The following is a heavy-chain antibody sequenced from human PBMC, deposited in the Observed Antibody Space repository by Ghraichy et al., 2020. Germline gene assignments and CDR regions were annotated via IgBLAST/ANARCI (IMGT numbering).Heavy chain of an antibody. J-gene: IGHJ4*02. CDR3: ARVSRGYSYGPYYFDY. CDR2: IYYSGST. Sequence: TLSLTCTVSGGSISSGGYYWSWIRQHPGKGLEWIGYIYYSGSTYYNPSLKSRVTISVDTSKNQFSLKLSSVTAADTAVYYCARVSRGYSYGPYYFDYWGQGTLVTVSS. CDR1: GGSISSGGYY. V-gene: IGHV4-31*03. D-gene: IGHD5-18*01.